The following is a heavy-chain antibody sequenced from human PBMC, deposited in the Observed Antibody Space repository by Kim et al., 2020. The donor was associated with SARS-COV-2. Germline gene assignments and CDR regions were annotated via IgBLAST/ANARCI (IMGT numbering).Heavy chain of an antibody. CDR3: ARGPVRRDAFDI. J-gene: IGHJ3*02. Sequence: SETLSLTCTVSGGSISSHYWSWIRQPPGKGLEWIGYIYYSGSTNYNPSLKSRVTISVDTSKNQFSLKLSSVTAADTAVYYCARGPVRRDAFDIWGQGTMVTVSS. D-gene: IGHD6-6*01. V-gene: IGHV4-59*11. CDR2: IYYSGST. CDR1: GGSISSHY.